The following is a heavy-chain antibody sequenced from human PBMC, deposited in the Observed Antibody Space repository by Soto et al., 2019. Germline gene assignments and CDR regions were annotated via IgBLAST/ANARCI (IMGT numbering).Heavy chain of an antibody. CDR1: GFSLSPDEMG. CDR2: IYWNEDK. D-gene: IGHD6-19*01. CDR3: GHKGRRSGWVFGS. Sequence: QITLKESGPTLVKPTQTLTLTCTFSGFSLSPDEMGVGWLRQSPGRALEWLAVIYWNEDKFYNPSLQSRLTITKDTPKSQVVLRMTNMDPVDTATYYCGHKGRRSGWVFGSWGPGILVTVAS. J-gene: IGHJ5*02. V-gene: IGHV2-5*01.